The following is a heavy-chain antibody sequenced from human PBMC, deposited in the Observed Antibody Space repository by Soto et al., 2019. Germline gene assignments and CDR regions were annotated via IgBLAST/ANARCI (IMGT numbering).Heavy chain of an antibody. Sequence: QVQLQESGPGLVKPSETLSLTCTVSGGSISSYYWSWIRQPPGKGLEWIEYIYYIGSTNYNPSLTSRVTISVDTSRNRFSLKLSSVTAADTAVYYCARSDGRYWGQGTLVTVSS. CDR3: ARSDGRY. CDR2: IYYIGST. V-gene: IGHV4-59*01. CDR1: GGSISSYY. J-gene: IGHJ4*02.